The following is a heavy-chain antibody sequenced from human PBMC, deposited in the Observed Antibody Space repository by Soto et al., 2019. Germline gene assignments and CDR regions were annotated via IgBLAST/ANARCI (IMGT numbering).Heavy chain of an antibody. CDR3: ARDKGFQLLSRYYYYGMDV. Sequence: QVQLVQSGAEVKKPGASVEVSCKASGYTFTSYGISWVRQAPGQGLEWMGWISAYNGNTNYAQQLQGRVTMTTDTSTSTAYMELRSLRSDDTAVYYCARDKGFQLLSRYYYYGMDVWGQGTTVTVSS. J-gene: IGHJ6*02. V-gene: IGHV1-18*01. CDR2: ISAYNGNT. CDR1: GYTFTSYG. D-gene: IGHD2-2*01.